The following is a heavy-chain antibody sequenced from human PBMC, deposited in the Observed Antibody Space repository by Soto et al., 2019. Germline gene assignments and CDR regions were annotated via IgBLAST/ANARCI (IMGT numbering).Heavy chain of an antibody. CDR2: ISSSSSTI. CDR1: GFTFSSYS. V-gene: IGHV3-48*04. Sequence: GGSLRLSCAASGFTFSSYSMNWVRQAPGKGLEWVSYISSSSSTIYYADSVKGRFTISRDNAKNSLYQQMNSLRAEDTAVYYCARDSGDPDYWGQGTLVTVSS. J-gene: IGHJ4*02. CDR3: ARDSGDPDY. D-gene: IGHD7-27*01.